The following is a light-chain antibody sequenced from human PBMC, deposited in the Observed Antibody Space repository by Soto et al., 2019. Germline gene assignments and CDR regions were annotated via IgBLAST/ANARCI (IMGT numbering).Light chain of an antibody. CDR1: QGISSY. J-gene: IGKJ1*01. CDR3: QQYYSYPLT. CDR2: TAS. V-gene: IGKV1-8*01. Sequence: AIQMTQSPSTLSASTGDRVTITCRASQGISSYLAWYQQKPGKAPKLLIYTASTLQSGVPSRFSGSGSGTDFTLTISSLQSEDFATYYCQQYYSYPLTFGEGTKVEIK.